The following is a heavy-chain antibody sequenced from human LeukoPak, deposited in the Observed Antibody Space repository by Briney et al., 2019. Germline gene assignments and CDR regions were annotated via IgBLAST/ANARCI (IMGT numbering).Heavy chain of an antibody. CDR1: GGTFSSYA. D-gene: IGHD2-21*02. CDR3: ARAIAYCGGDCYSRRDYYYYYMDV. V-gene: IGHV1-69*05. Sequence: ASVKVSCKASGGTFSSYAISWVRQAPGQGLEWMGRIIPIFGTANYAQKFQGRVTITTDESTSTAYMELSSLRSEDTAVYYCARAIAYCGGDCYSRRDYYYYYMDVWGKGTTATVSS. J-gene: IGHJ6*03. CDR2: IIPIFGTA.